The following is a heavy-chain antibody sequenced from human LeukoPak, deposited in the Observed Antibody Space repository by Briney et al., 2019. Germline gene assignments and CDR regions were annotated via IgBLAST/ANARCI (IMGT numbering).Heavy chain of an antibody. V-gene: IGHV4-34*01. D-gene: IGHD2-8*01. J-gene: IGHJ5*02. CDR1: GGSFSGYY. CDR2: INHSGST. CDR3: ATRPTPAGNGNWFDP. Sequence: SETLSLTCAVYGGSFSGYYWSWIRQPPGKGLEWIGEINHSGSTNYNPSLKSRVTISVDTSKNQFSLKLSSVTAADTAVYYCATRPTPAGNGNWFDPWGQGTLVTVSS.